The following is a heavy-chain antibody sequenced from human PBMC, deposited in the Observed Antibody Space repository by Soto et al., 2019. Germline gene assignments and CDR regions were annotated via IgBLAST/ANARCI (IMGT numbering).Heavy chain of an antibody. Sequence: ASGKVCGKASGYTFTSYGISCVRQAPGQGLEWMGWISAYNGNTNYAQKLQGRVTMTTDTSTSTAYMELRSLRSDDTAVYYCARGLLITMVRGVIMYYFDYWGQGTLVTVSS. CDR3: ARGLLITMVRGVIMYYFDY. D-gene: IGHD3-10*01. J-gene: IGHJ4*02. CDR2: ISAYNGNT. V-gene: IGHV1-18*01. CDR1: GYTFTSYG.